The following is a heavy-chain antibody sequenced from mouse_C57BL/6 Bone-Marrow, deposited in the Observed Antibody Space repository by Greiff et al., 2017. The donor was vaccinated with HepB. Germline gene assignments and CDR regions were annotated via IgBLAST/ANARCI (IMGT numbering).Heavy chain of an antibody. D-gene: IGHD4-1*01. Sequence: QVHVKQSGAELVKPGASVKLSCKASGYTFTSYWMHWVKQRPGRGLEWIGRIDPNSGGTKYNEKFKSKATLTVDKPSSTAYMQLSSLTSEDSAVYYCARLNLLGPGAMDYWGQGTSVTVSS. CDR1: GYTFTSYW. CDR2: IDPNSGGT. V-gene: IGHV1-72*01. J-gene: IGHJ4*01. CDR3: ARLNLLGPGAMDY.